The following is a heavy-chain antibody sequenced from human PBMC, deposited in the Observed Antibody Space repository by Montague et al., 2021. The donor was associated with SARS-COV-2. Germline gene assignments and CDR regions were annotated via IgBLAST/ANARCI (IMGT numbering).Heavy chain of an antibody. J-gene: IGHJ5*02. V-gene: IGHV4-59*02. CDR2: IYYSGST. Sequence: SETLSLTCTVSGASVSSYYWSWIRQSPGKGLQWLGYIYYSGSTDYNPSLKSRVTMSVDTSKNQLSLRLNSVTTADTAVYFCARAGGFYDYWSGYSSSAGLFDPWGQGILVTVPS. CDR1: GASVSSYY. CDR3: ARAGGFYDYWSGYSSSAGLFDP. D-gene: IGHD3-3*01.